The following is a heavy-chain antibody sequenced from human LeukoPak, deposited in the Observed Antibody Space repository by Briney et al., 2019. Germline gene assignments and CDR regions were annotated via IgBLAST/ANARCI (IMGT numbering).Heavy chain of an antibody. CDR2: ISYDGSNK. V-gene: IGHV3-30*18. CDR1: GFTFSSYG. Sequence: PGRSLRLSCAASGFTFSSYGMHWVRQAPGKGLEWVAVISYDGSNKYYADSVKGRFTISRGNSKNTLYLQMNSLRAEDTAVYYCAKVDILTGAPSVYWYYGMDVWGKGTTVTVSS. CDR3: AKVDILTGAPSVYWYYGMDV. J-gene: IGHJ6*04. D-gene: IGHD3-9*01.